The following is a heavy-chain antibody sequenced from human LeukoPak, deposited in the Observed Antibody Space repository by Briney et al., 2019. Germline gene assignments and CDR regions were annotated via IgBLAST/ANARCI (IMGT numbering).Heavy chain of an antibody. CDR2: ISSTSTTK. CDR1: GFTLSTYT. CDR3: ARDRSLVDGDYGVWFDA. J-gene: IGHJ5*02. D-gene: IGHD4-17*01. Sequence: PGGSLRLSCTASGFTLSTYTMNWVRRAPGKGLEWVSYISSTSTTKYYADSVKGRFTISRDNSKNSLDLQMNRLTAEDTAVYYCARDRSLVDGDYGVWFDAWGQGSLVTVSS. V-gene: IGHV3-48*04.